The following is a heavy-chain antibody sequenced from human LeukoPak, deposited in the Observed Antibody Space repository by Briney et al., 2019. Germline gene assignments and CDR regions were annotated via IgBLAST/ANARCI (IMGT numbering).Heavy chain of an antibody. CDR1: GGSITSY. CDR3: ANIRYDFWSGYYRNTRYGMDV. D-gene: IGHD3-3*01. Sequence: PSETLSLTCTVSGGSITSYWSWIRQPPGKGLEWIGEINHSGSTNYNPSLKSRVTISVDTSKNQFSLKLSSVTAADTAVYYCANIRYDFWSGYYRNTRYGMDVWGQGTTVTVSS. J-gene: IGHJ6*02. CDR2: INHSGST. V-gene: IGHV4-34*01.